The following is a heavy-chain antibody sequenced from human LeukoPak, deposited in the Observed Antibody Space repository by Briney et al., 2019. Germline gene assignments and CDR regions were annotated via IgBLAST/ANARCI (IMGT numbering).Heavy chain of an antibody. CDR2: IYYNGTT. J-gene: IGHJ4*02. Sequence: SQTLSLTCTVSGGSITIKTYYCAWIRQPPGKGLEWIRNIYYNGTTYYTPSLKSRLTISVDASKNQSSLKLSSVAAADTAVYYCARTPPTDFYDSSGYYYEGGDYWGQGTLVTVSS. V-gene: IGHV4-39*01. CDR1: GGSITIKTYY. D-gene: IGHD3-22*01. CDR3: ARTPPTDFYDSSGYYYEGGDY.